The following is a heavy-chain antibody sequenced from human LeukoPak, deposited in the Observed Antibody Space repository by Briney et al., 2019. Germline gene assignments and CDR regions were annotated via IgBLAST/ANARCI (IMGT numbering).Heavy chain of an antibody. CDR2: IKQDGSEQ. Sequence: GGSLRLSCAASGFTFSNYWMTWVRQAPGKGPEWVANIKQDGSEQYYVDSVKGRFTISRDNAKNSLFLQMNNLRVEDTAVYYCAVTTRSRAFDYWGQGTLVTVSS. D-gene: IGHD4-17*01. CDR3: AVTTRSRAFDY. CDR1: GFTFSNYW. J-gene: IGHJ4*02. V-gene: IGHV3-7*01.